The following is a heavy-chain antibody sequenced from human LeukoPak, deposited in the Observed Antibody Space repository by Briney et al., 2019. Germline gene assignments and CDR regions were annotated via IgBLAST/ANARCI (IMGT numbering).Heavy chain of an antibody. CDR1: GYTFTGYY. CDR2: INPNSGGT. CDR3: ARDLSHWYDSSSYYYVDDY. J-gene: IGHJ4*02. D-gene: IGHD3-22*01. Sequence: ASVKVSCKASGYTFTGYYMHWVRQAPGQGLEWMGWINPNSGGTNYAQKFQGRVTMTRDTSISTAYMELSRLRSDDTAVYYCARDLSHWYDSSSYYYVDDYWGQGTLVTVSS. V-gene: IGHV1-2*02.